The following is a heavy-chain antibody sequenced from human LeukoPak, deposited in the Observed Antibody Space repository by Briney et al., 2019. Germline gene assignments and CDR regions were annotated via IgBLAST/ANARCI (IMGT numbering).Heavy chain of an antibody. V-gene: IGHV5-51*01. CDR2: LYPIDFDK. CDR3: VRQKIVPGTSQLRTFDA. Sequence: GESLKISCKASGYKFTSYWIAWVRQKPGHGLEWMGSLYPIDFDKTYSPSFQGQVTMSADRSINTAYLQWSSLKASDTAMYCCVRQKIVPGTSQLRTFDAWGLGTLVSVSS. J-gene: IGHJ4*02. CDR1: GYKFTSYW. D-gene: IGHD2/OR15-2a*01.